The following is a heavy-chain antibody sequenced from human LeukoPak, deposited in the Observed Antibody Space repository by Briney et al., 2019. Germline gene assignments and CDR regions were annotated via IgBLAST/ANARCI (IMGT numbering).Heavy chain of an antibody. CDR1: GFTFSSYE. CDR3: ARDWGIAVAGRRGFDY. D-gene: IGHD6-19*01. J-gene: IGHJ4*02. CDR2: ISSSGTTI. V-gene: IGHV3-48*03. Sequence: GGSLRLSCAASGFTFSSYEMNWVRQAPGKGLQWVSDISSSGTTIYYADSVKGRFTISRDNAKNSLYLQMNSLRAEDTAVYYCARDWGIAVAGRRGFDYWGQGTLVTVSS.